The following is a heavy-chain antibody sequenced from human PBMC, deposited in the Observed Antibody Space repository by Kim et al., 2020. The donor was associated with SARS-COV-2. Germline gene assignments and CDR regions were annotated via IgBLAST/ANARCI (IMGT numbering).Heavy chain of an antibody. CDR3: ARDGQSLAPYALDV. V-gene: IGHV3-33*01. Sequence: GGSLRLSCAASGFTFRNHGMHWVRQAPGKGLERVAFIWYDGSDTEYADSVKGRFSISRDNAKNTVFLQMNSLGTEDTALYYCARDGQSLAPYALDVWGQGTTVTVSS. D-gene: IGHD1-26*01. CDR2: IWYDGSDT. CDR1: GFTFRNHG. J-gene: IGHJ6*02.